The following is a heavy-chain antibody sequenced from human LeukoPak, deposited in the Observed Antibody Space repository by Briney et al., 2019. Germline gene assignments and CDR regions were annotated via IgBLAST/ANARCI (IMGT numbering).Heavy chain of an antibody. CDR1: GFTFSSYA. Sequence: PGGSLRLSCSASGFTFSSYAMHWVRQAPGKGLEYVSAISSNGGSTYYADSVKGRFTISRDNSKNTLYLQMSSLRAEDTAVYYCVKDGCSSSWYRAFDIWGQGTMVTVSS. J-gene: IGHJ3*02. V-gene: IGHV3-64D*06. CDR2: ISSNGGST. D-gene: IGHD6-13*01. CDR3: VKDGCSSSWYRAFDI.